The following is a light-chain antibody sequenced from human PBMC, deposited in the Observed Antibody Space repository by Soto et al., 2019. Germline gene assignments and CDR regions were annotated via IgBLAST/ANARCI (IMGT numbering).Light chain of an antibody. V-gene: IGKV3-20*01. CDR3: QQYGSSPYT. Sequence: EIVLTQSPGTLSLSPGERATLSCRASQSVSSSYLAWYQQKPGQAPRLLIYGASSRATGIPDRFSGSGSGIDFPMNISRLEPEDVEVYYCQQYGSSPYTFGQGTKLEIK. J-gene: IGKJ2*01. CDR2: GAS. CDR1: QSVSSSY.